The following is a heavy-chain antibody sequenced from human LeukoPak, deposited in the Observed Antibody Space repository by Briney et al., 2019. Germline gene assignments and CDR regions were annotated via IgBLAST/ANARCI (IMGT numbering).Heavy chain of an antibody. CDR2: ISSSSSYI. V-gene: IGHV3-21*01. CDR3: ARGRRSSDSYGYVWYFQH. CDR1: GFTFSSYS. D-gene: IGHD5-18*01. J-gene: IGHJ1*01. Sequence: NPGGSLTLSSAASGFTFSSYSMNWVRQAPGKGLEWVSSISSSSSYIYYADSVKGRFTISRDNAKNSLYLQMNSLRAEDTAVYYCARGRRSSDSYGYVWYFQHWGPGTLVTVSS.